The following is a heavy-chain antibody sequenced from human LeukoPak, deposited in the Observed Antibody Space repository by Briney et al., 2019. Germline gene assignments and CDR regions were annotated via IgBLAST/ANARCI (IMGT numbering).Heavy chain of an antibody. CDR2: TSAYNGNT. CDR3: ARACPHPIYYYYYMDV. CDR1: GYTFTSYG. J-gene: IGHJ6*03. V-gene: IGHV1-18*01. Sequence: ASVKVSCKASGYTFTSYGISWVRQAPGQGLEWMGWTSAYNGNTNYAQKLQGRVTMTTDTSTSTAYMELRSLRSDDTAVYYCARACPHPIYYYYYMDVWGKGTTVTVSS.